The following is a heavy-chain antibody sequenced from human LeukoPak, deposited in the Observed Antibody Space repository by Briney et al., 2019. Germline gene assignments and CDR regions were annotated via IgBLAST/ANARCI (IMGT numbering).Heavy chain of an antibody. J-gene: IGHJ5*02. D-gene: IGHD3-10*01. CDR2: IYYSGST. CDR1: GGSISSYY. Sequence: KPSETLSLTCTVSGGSISSYYWSWIRQPPGKGLEWIAYIYYSGSTNYNPSLKSRVTISVDTSKNQFSLRLSSVTAADTAVYYCARDSGTTGEVKFDPWGQGTLVTVSS. V-gene: IGHV4-59*12. CDR3: ARDSGTTGEVKFDP.